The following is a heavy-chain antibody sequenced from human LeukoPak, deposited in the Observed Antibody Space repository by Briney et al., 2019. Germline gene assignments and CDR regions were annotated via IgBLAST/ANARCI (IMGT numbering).Heavy chain of an antibody. CDR2: IQYDGSNK. CDR3: AKDRGDYYYMDV. CDR1: GFTFSSYG. J-gene: IGHJ6*03. D-gene: IGHD1-26*01. V-gene: IGHV3-30*02. Sequence: GGSLGLSCVASGFTFSSYGMHWVRQAPGKGLEWVAFIQYDGSNKYYADSVKGRFTISRDNPKNTVYLQMNSLRGEDTAVYYCAKDRGDYYYMDVWGKGTTVTVSS.